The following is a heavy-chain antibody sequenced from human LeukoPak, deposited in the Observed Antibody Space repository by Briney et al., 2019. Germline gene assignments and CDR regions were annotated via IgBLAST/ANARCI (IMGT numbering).Heavy chain of an antibody. CDR1: GFTFSSSS. V-gene: IGHV3-21*01. CDR3: ARGRRWLQLLADY. CDR2: ISSSSYI. Sequence: PGGSLRLSCAASGFTFSSSSMKWVRHAPGKGLEWVSSISSSSYIYYADSVKGRFTISRDNAKNSLYLQMNSLRAEDTAVYYCARGRRWLQLLADYWGQGTLVTVSS. D-gene: IGHD5-24*01. J-gene: IGHJ4*02.